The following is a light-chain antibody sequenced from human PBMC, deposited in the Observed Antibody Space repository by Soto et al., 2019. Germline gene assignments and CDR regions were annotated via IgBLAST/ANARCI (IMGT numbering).Light chain of an antibody. V-gene: IGKV2-30*01. Sequence: VVMTQSPLSLPVTLGQPASISCRSSRSLVYSDGNAYLNWIQQRPGQSPRRLIYKASNRDSGVTVRFSGSGSGTDFTLQINRVEAEAVWEYYCMQGTHWPPTFGRGTRVEI. CDR1: RSLVYSDGNAY. CDR3: MQGTHWPPT. J-gene: IGKJ1*01. CDR2: KAS.